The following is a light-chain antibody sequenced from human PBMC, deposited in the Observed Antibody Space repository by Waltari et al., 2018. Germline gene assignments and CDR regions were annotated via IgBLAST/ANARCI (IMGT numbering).Light chain of an antibody. J-gene: IGLJ3*02. CDR3: SSFTFRGTWV. CDR1: SSDVGSYNR. CDR2: EVS. Sequence: QSALTQPPSVSGPPGQSVTISCTGTSSDVGSYNRVSWYQQFPGTAPKLMIYEVSNRPSGFPDRFSESKSGNTASLTISGLQAEDEADYYCSSFTFRGTWVFGGGTKVTIL. V-gene: IGLV2-18*02.